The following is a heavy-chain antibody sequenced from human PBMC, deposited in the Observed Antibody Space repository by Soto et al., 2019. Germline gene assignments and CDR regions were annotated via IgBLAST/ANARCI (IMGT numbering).Heavy chain of an antibody. CDR3: ASRAKHDYDSSGPDFDS. CDR2: INHRGST. Sequence: SENLSLTSAVSGETFSRFYWSWIRQPPGMGLEWIGEINHRGSTSYNSSLKGRVTSSIDTSKRQFSLKLNSVTSADTAVYYCASRAKHDYDSSGPDFDSWGQG. J-gene: IGHJ4*02. V-gene: IGHV4-34*01. CDR1: GETFSRFY. D-gene: IGHD3-22*01.